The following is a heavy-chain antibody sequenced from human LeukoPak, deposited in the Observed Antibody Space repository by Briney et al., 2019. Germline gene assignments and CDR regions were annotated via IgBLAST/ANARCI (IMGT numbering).Heavy chain of an antibody. CDR1: GFTFSSYE. CDR3: ARVIAARERAWFGELRLYYYYYMDV. J-gene: IGHJ6*03. D-gene: IGHD3-10*01. Sequence: PGGSLRLSCAASGFTFSSYEMNWVRQAPGKGLEWVSYISSSGSTIYYADSVKGRFTISRDNAKNSLYLQMTSLRAEDTAVYYCARVIAARERAWFGELRLYYYYYMDVWGKGTTVTISS. V-gene: IGHV3-48*03. CDR2: ISSSGSTI.